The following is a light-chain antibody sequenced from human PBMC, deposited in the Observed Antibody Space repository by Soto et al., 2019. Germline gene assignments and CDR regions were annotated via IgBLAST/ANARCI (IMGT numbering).Light chain of an antibody. CDR2: EGT. CDR3: CSYAGSDTWV. V-gene: IGLV2-23*01. Sequence: QSALTQPASVPGSPGQSITISCTGTSSDVGSYNFVSWYQQHPGKAPKLMIYEGTKRPSGLSNRFSGSKSGNTASLTISGLQAEDEADYYCCSYAGSDTWVFGGGTKVTVL. J-gene: IGLJ3*02. CDR1: SSDVGSYNF.